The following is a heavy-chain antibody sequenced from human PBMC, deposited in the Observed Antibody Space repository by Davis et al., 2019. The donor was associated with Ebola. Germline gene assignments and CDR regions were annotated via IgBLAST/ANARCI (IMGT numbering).Heavy chain of an antibody. Sequence: AASVKVSCKASGYTFTSYGISWVRQAPGQGLESMGWISAYNGNTNYAQKLQGRVTMTTDTSTSTAYMELRSLRSDDTAVYYCARDQEVVTAIHYYGMDVWGQGTTVTVSS. D-gene: IGHD2-21*02. CDR2: ISAYNGNT. V-gene: IGHV1-18*01. CDR3: ARDQEVVTAIHYYGMDV. J-gene: IGHJ6*02. CDR1: GYTFTSYG.